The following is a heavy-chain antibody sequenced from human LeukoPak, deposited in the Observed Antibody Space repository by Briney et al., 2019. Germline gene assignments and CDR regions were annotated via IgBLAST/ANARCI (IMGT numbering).Heavy chain of an antibody. D-gene: IGHD3-3*01. J-gene: IGHJ3*02. CDR1: GYTFTSYY. V-gene: IGHV1-46*01. CDR3: ATNRQIMILGVVIMPAFDI. CDR2: INPSGGST. Sequence: ASVKVSCKASGYTFTSYYMHWVRQAPGQGLEWMGIINPSGGSTSYAQKFQGRVTMTRDTSTSTVYMELSSLRSEDMAVYYCATNRQIMILGVVIMPAFDIWGQGTMVTVSS.